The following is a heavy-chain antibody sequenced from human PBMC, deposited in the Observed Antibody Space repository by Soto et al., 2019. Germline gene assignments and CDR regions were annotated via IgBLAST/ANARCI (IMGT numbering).Heavy chain of an antibody. V-gene: IGHV3-33*01. J-gene: IGHJ4*02. CDR3: ARDPYTAMDTLYFDY. D-gene: IGHD5-18*01. CDR2: IWYDGSNK. Sequence: GGSLRLSCAASGFTFSSYGMHWVRQAPGKGLEWVAVIWYDGSNKYYADSVKGRFTISRDNSKNTLYLQMNSLRAEDTAVYYCARDPYTAMDTLYFDYWGQGTLVTVSS. CDR1: GFTFSSYG.